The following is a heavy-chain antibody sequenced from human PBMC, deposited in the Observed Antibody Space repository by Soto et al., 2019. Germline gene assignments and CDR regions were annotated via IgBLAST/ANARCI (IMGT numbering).Heavy chain of an antibody. J-gene: IGHJ5*02. Sequence: QVQLLESGPGLVKPSETLSLTCTVSGGSFSSYYWSWIRQPPGKGLEWIGYIYYTGSTHYNPSLKSRVTISIDTSKNQFSLNLNSVTAADTAVYYCARDILTGYTFFDPWGQGTLVTVSS. V-gene: IGHV4-59*01. D-gene: IGHD3-9*01. CDR1: GGSFSSYY. CDR3: ARDILTGYTFFDP. CDR2: IYYTGST.